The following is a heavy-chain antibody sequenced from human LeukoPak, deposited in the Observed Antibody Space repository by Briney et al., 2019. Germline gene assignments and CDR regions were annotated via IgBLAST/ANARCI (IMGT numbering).Heavy chain of an antibody. Sequence: GGSLRLSCAASGFTFSTFWMSWVRQAPGKGLEWVANINQDGSEKYYVDSMKGRFTVSRDNAKNSLYLQMDSLRAEDTAVYYCARGGTFVSDYWGQGTLVTVSS. CDR3: ARGGTFVSDY. V-gene: IGHV3-7*01. CDR1: GFTFSTFW. J-gene: IGHJ4*02. D-gene: IGHD1-1*01. CDR2: INQDGSEK.